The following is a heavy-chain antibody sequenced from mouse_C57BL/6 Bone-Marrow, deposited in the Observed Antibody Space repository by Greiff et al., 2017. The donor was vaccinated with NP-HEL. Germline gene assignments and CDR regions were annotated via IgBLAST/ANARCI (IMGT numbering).Heavy chain of an antibody. CDR2: IYPGDGDT. V-gene: IGHV1-82*01. Sequence: VKLMESGPELVKPGASVKISCKASGYAFSSSWMNWVKQRPGKGLEWIGRIYPGDGDTNYNGKFKGKATLTADKSSSTAYMQLSSLTSEDSAVYFCARKKVGDYWGQGTLVTVSA. CDR3: ARKKVGDY. CDR1: GYAFSSSW. D-gene: IGHD1-3*01. J-gene: IGHJ3*01.